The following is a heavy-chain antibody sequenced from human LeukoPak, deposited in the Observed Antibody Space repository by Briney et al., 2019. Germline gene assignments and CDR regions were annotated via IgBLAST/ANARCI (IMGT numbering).Heavy chain of an antibody. D-gene: IGHD5-18*01. CDR2: INHSGST. V-gene: IGHV4-34*01. CDR1: GGSISSYY. J-gene: IGHJ4*02. Sequence: SETLSLTCTVSGGSISSYYWSWIRQPPGKGLEWIGEINHSGSTNYNPSLKSRVTISVDTSKNQFSLKLSSVTAADTAVYYCARGGGYSYEEFDYWGQGTLVTVSS. CDR3: ARGGGYSYEEFDY.